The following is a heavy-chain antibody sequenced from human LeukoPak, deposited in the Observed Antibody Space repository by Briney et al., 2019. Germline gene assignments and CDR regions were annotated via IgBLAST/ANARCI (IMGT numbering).Heavy chain of an antibody. D-gene: IGHD6-13*01. J-gene: IGHJ4*02. CDR2: IYYSGCN. V-gene: IGHV4-39*01. CDR1: GGSTSSSSSY. Sequence: SETLSLTCTVSGGSTSSSSSYWGWIRHPPGKGLEWLGSIYYSGCNYYNPLLNSRVTISVDTSKNQFYLKLSSVNAADTAVYYCARYPRGAAAGNFDYWGQGTMVTVSS. CDR3: ARYPRGAAAGNFDY.